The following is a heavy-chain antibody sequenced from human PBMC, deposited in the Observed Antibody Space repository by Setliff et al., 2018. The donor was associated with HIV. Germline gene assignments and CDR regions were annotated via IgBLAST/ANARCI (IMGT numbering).Heavy chain of an antibody. J-gene: IGHJ4*02. Sequence: GGSLRLSCAASGFTFSNYAMTWVRQAPGKGLEWVSGINWNGAITDYADSVKGRFTISRDNAKNSLHLQMNSLRAEDAAFYYCAREAYDVLTPHAHIDYWGQGVLVTVSS. CDR1: GFTFSNYA. CDR2: INWNGAIT. D-gene: IGHD3-9*01. V-gene: IGHV3-20*04. CDR3: AREAYDVLTPHAHIDY.